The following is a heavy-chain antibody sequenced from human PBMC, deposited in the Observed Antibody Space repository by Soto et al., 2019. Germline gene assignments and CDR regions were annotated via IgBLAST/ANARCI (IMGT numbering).Heavy chain of an antibody. J-gene: IGHJ6*02. D-gene: IGHD1-26*01. Sequence: SQTLSLTCAISGDNVSSNSAAWNWIRQSPSRGLEWLGRTYYRSKWDYDYATSVKSRITINADTSKNQFSLQLNSVTPEDTAVYYCARLLAGVDYGMDVWGQGTTVTVSS. CDR3: ARLLAGVDYGMDV. CDR2: TYYRSKWDY. V-gene: IGHV6-1*01. CDR1: GDNVSSNSAA.